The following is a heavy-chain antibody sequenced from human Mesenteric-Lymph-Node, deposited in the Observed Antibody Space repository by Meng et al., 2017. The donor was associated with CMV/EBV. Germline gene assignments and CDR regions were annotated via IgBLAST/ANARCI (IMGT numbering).Heavy chain of an antibody. V-gene: IGHV4-39*01. CDR3: ARHVYFGSPGGIAAPAVDNWFDP. Sequence: SETLSLTCTVSGGSISSSSYYWGWIRQPPGKGLEWIGSIYYSGSTHYNPSLKSRVTISVDTSQNQFSLKLSSVTAADTAVYYCARHVYFGSPGGIAAPAVDNWFDPWGQGTLVTVSS. CDR1: GGSISSSSYY. CDR2: IYYSGST. J-gene: IGHJ5*02. D-gene: IGHD6-6*01.